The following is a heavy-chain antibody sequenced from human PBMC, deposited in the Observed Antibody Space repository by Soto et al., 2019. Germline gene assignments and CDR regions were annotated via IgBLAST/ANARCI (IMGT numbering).Heavy chain of an antibody. J-gene: IGHJ4*02. CDR3: ARGGDRWPGYFHS. Sequence: SETLSLTCSVSGGSISGDYYWSWIRKSPEKGLEWFGYISYSGSSFSTPALQRRLSMSLDTSKNHYSPKRRCVTAANTVVYYGARGGDRWPGYFHSWGQGALVTVSS. CDR1: GGSISGDYY. V-gene: IGHV4-30-4*08. D-gene: IGHD3-16*01. CDR2: ISYSGSS.